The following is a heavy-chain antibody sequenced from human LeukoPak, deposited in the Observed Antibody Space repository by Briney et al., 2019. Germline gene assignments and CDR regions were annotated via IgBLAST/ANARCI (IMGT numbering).Heavy chain of an antibody. CDR3: ARERPYCSSTSCYAYYFDY. J-gene: IGHJ4*02. V-gene: IGHV1-69*06. D-gene: IGHD2-2*01. Sequence: SVKVSCKASGGTFSSYAISWVRQAPGQGLEWMAGIIPIFGTANYAQKFQGRVTITADKSTSTAYMELSSLRSEDTAVYYCARERPYCSSTSCYAYYFDYWGQGTLVTVSS. CDR2: IIPIFGTA. CDR1: GGTFSSYA.